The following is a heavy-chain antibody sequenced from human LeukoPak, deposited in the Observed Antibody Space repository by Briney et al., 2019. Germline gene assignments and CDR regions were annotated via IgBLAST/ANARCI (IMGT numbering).Heavy chain of an antibody. CDR2: IKQDGSEK. CDR3: ARDPLKTYSGSYYRFDY. V-gene: IGHV3-7*01. Sequence: GGSLRLSCAASGFTFSSYWMSWVRQAPGKGLEWVANIKQDGSEKDYVDSVKGRFTISRDNAKNSLYLQMNSLRAEDTAVYYCARDPLKTYSGSYYRFDYWGQGTLVTVSS. CDR1: GFTFSSYW. J-gene: IGHJ4*02. D-gene: IGHD1-26*01.